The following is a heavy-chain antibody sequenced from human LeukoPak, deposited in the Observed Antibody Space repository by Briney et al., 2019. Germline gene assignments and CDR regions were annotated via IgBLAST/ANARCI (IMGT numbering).Heavy chain of an antibody. CDR3: ASALQYYYDSSGPDP. CDR2: IISDGSST. V-gene: IGHV3-74*01. J-gene: IGHJ5*02. D-gene: IGHD3-22*01. Sequence: GGSLRLSCAASGFTFSSYWMLWVRQARGKGLVWVSLIISDGSSTCYADSEKGRFTISRDDAKNTLYLQMNSLRAEDTAVYYCASALQYYYDSSGPDPWGQGTLVTVSS. CDR1: GFTFSSYW.